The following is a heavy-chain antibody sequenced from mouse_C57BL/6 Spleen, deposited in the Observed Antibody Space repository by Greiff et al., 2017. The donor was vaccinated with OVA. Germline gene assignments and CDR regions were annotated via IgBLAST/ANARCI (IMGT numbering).Heavy chain of an antibody. J-gene: IGHJ4*01. D-gene: IGHD3-1*01. CDR2: ISDGGSYT. CDR1: GFTFSSYA. CDR3: ASDRGRYAMDY. V-gene: IGHV5-4*03. Sequence: EVMLVESGGGLVKPGGSLKLSCAASGFTFSSYAMSWVRQTPEKRLEWVATISDGGSYTYYPDNVKGRFTISRDNAKNNLYLQMSHLKSEDTAMYYCASDRGRYAMDYWGQGTSVTVSS.